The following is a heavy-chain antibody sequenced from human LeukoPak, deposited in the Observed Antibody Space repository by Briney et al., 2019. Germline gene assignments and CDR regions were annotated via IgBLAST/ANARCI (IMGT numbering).Heavy chain of an antibody. J-gene: IGHJ4*02. CDR1: GFTFTTHW. D-gene: IGHD6-13*01. CDR3: ARVHHSSSWGTDDC. CDR2: IKEDGSEK. V-gene: IGHV3-7*01. Sequence: PGGSLRLSCAAYGFTFTTHWMTWVRQAPGKGLEWVANIKEDGSEKYYVDSVRGRFTTSRDNAKNSLYLHMKSLRAEDTAVYYCARVHHSSSWGTDDCWGQGTLVTVSS.